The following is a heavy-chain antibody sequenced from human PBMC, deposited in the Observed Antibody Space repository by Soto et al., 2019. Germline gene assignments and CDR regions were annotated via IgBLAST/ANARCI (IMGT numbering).Heavy chain of an antibody. D-gene: IGHD5-12*01. CDR2: SDADGSA. J-gene: IGHJ4*02. V-gene: IGHV3-74*01. CDR1: GFSFINYW. CDR3: VRDSWLHQFDL. Sequence: QPGGSLRLSCAGSGFSFINYWMHWVRHVPGKGLVWVSRSDADGSAHYADSVKGRFTISRDNAKNTLYLQMDNLRADDTAIYFCVRDSWLHQFDLWGQGAPVTVSS.